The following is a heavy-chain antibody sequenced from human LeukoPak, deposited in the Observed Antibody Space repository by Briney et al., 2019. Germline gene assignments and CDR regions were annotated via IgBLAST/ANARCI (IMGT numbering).Heavy chain of an antibody. D-gene: IGHD3-16*01. CDR3: ARDWGRF. J-gene: IGHJ4*02. Sequence: GGSLRLSCVASGFTFSSYWMSWVRQAPGKGLEWVANIKQDGSETYYVDSVKGRFTISRDNAKNSLYLQLNSLRAEDTAVYYCARDWGRFWGQGTLVTVSS. CDR2: IKQDGSET. V-gene: IGHV3-7*01. CDR1: GFTFSSYW.